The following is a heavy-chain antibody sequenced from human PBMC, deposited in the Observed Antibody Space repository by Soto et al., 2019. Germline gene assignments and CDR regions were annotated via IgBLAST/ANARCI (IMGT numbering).Heavy chain of an antibody. J-gene: IGHJ3*02. Sequence: QVQLVESGGGVVQPGRSLRLSCAASGFTFSSYGMHWVRQAPGKGLEWVAVIWYDGSNKYYADSVKGRFTISRDNSKNTLYLQMNSLRAEDTAVYYCARDLYLGYCSGGSCYSDAFDIWGQGTRVTVSS. CDR2: IWYDGSNK. D-gene: IGHD2-15*01. V-gene: IGHV3-33*01. CDR3: ARDLYLGYCSGGSCYSDAFDI. CDR1: GFTFSSYG.